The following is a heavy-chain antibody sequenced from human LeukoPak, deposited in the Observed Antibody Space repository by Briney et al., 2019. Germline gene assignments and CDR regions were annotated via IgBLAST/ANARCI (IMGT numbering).Heavy chain of an antibody. CDR3: ARDVDGLSYFDY. Sequence: ASVKVSCKASGYTFTTYGINWVRQAPGQGLEWMGWITTYNGNTKYAQNLQGRVTMTTDTTTSTVYVELRSLTSDDTAVYYCARDVDGLSYFDYWGQGTLVTVSS. D-gene: IGHD3/OR15-3a*01. CDR2: ITTYNGNT. V-gene: IGHV1-18*01. CDR1: GYTFTTYG. J-gene: IGHJ4*02.